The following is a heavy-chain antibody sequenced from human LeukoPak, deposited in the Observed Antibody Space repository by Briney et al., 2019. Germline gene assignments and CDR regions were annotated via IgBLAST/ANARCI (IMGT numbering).Heavy chain of an antibody. CDR3: ARESMYYDFWSGYSG. V-gene: IGHV3-23*01. D-gene: IGHD3-3*01. CDR2: ISGPGSST. Sequence: WVRQAPGKGLEWVSTISGPGSSTYSADSVKGRFTISRDNSKNTLYLQMNSLRAEDTAVYYCARESMYYDFWSGYSGWGQGTLVTVSS. J-gene: IGHJ4*02.